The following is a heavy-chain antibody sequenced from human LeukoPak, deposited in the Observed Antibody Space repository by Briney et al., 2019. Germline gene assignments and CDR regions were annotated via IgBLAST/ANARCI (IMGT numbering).Heavy chain of an antibody. Sequence: GESLKISCKGSGYRFTTYWIGWVRQMPGKGPEWMGIIYPSDSDTRYSPSFQGQVTISADKSINTAYLQWSSLQASDTAVFYCATYSSSWYGAFDIWGQGAMVTVSS. V-gene: IGHV5-51*01. CDR1: GYRFTTYW. D-gene: IGHD6-13*01. J-gene: IGHJ3*02. CDR2: IYPSDSDT. CDR3: ATYSSSWYGAFDI.